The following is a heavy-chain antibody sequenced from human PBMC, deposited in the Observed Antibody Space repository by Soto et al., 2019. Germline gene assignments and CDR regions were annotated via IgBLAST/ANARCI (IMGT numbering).Heavy chain of an antibody. J-gene: IGHJ3*01. CDR1: GLTFSNYW. D-gene: IGHD3-10*01. CDR3: ARDSYGSGENRAFDV. V-gene: IGHV3-74*01. Sequence: SLRLSCAASGLTFSNYWMHWVRQAAGKGLVWVARINPDGSSTSYADSVKGRFTISRDNAKNTLYLQMNSLRAEDMAIYYCARDSYGSGENRAFDVWGQGTMVTVSS. CDR2: INPDGSST.